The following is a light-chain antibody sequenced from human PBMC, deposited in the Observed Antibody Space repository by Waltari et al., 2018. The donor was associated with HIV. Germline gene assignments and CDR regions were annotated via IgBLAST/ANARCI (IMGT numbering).Light chain of an antibody. CDR1: SRDAGGYNY. J-gene: IGLJ2*01. CDR3: SSYAGSNNLV. Sequence: QSALTQPPSAPGSPAQSVTISFTGTSRDAGGYNYVSWYQQHPGKAPKLMIYEVSKRPSGVPDRFSGSKSGNTASLTVSGLQAEDEADYYCSSYAGSNNLVFGGGTKLTVL. CDR2: EVS. V-gene: IGLV2-8*01.